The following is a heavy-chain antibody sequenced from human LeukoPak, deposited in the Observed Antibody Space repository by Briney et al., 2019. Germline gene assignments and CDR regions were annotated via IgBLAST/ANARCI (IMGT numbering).Heavy chain of an antibody. V-gene: IGHV1-18*01. Sequence: ASVKVPCKASGYIFTNYGINWVRQAPGQGLEWMGWISAYSGNTNYAQKLQGRVTMTTDTSTSTAYMELRSLRSDDTAVYYCARDIDHTDALDIWGQGTMVTVSS. J-gene: IGHJ3*02. CDR2: ISAYSGNT. D-gene: IGHD1-26*01. CDR3: ARDIDHTDALDI. CDR1: GYIFTNYG.